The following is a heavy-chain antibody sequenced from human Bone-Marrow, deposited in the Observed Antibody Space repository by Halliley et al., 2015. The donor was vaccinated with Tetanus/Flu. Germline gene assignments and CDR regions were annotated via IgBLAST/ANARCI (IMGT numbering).Heavy chain of an antibody. Sequence: LRLSCTVSGGSISNYYWSWIRQSPGKGLEWIGHIYHSGSTDYNPSLKSRVTISVDTSKNQFSLKLNSVTAADTAVYYCARLTNWGYYFDYWGQGTLVTVSS. CDR3: ARLTNWGYYFDY. V-gene: IGHV4-59*08. J-gene: IGHJ4*02. CDR2: IYHSGST. D-gene: IGHD7-27*01. CDR1: GGSISNYY.